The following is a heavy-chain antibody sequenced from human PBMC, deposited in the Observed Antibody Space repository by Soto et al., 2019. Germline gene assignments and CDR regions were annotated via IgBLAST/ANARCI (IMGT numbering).Heavy chain of an antibody. CDR1: GGTFSSYG. Sequence: QVQLVQSGAEVKKPGSSVKVSCKASGGTFSSYGVTWVRQAPGQGLEWVGGINSFSETTNYAQRFQGRVTMTVDESTTTAYTPLISRTSEDTGVYYCVRPALQRGSSWFDPWGQGKLVIVSS. V-gene: IGHV1-69*01. D-gene: IGHD3-16*01. CDR3: VRPALQRGSSWFDP. CDR2: INSFSETT. J-gene: IGHJ5*02.